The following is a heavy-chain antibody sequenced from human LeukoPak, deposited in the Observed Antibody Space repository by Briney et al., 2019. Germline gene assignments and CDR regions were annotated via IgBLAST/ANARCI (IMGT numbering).Heavy chain of an antibody. J-gene: IGHJ4*02. Sequence: SVKVSCKASGGTFSSYAISWVRQAPGQGLEWMGGIIPIFGTANYAQKFQGRVTITTDESTSTAYMELSSLRSEDTAVYYCARDTYPPQLIDYWGQGTLVTVSS. CDR3: ARDTYPPQLIDY. V-gene: IGHV1-69*05. CDR1: GGTFSSYA. CDR2: IIPIFGTA. D-gene: IGHD5-18*01.